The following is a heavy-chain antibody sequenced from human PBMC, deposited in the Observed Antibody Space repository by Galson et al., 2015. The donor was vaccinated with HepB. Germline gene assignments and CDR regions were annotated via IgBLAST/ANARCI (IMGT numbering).Heavy chain of an antibody. Sequence: SLRLSCAASGFTFGSYAMHWVRQAPGKGLEWVAVISYDGSNKYYADSVKGRFTISRDNSKNTLYLQMNSLRAEDTAVYYCARVVYSSGIDYWGQGTLVTVSS. CDR1: GFTFGSYA. D-gene: IGHD6-19*01. CDR2: ISYDGSNK. CDR3: ARVVYSSGIDY. J-gene: IGHJ4*02. V-gene: IGHV3-30*04.